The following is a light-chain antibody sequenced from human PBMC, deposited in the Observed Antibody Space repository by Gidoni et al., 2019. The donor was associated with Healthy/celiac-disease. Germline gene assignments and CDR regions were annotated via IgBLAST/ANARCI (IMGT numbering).Light chain of an antibody. Sequence: SYELTQPPSVSVSPGQTPSITCSGDKLGDKYACWYQQKPGQSPVLVIYQGSKRPSGIPERFSGSNSGNTATLTISGTQAMDEADYYCQAWDSSIVFGGGTKLTVL. CDR1: KLGDKY. J-gene: IGLJ2*01. CDR3: QAWDSSIV. V-gene: IGLV3-1*01. CDR2: QGS.